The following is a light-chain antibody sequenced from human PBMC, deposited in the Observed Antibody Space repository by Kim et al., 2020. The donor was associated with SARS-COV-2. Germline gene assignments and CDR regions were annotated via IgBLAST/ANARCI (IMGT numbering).Light chain of an antibody. Sequence: SVWDRVTITCQAGEDISNYLNWYQQKLGKAPKLLIYDASNLESGVPSRFTGSGSGTHFTFTISSLQPDDFATYYCQQYTTLLSVTFGGGTKVDIK. CDR2: DAS. CDR1: EDISNY. V-gene: IGKV1-33*01. CDR3: QQYTTLLSVT. J-gene: IGKJ4*01.